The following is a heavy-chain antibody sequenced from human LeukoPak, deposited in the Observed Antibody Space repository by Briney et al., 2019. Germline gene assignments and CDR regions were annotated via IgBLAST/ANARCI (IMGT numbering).Heavy chain of an antibody. J-gene: IGHJ5*02. V-gene: IGHV1-69*05. CDR2: IIPIFGTA. CDR3: ASLPHYDFHNPRFDP. CDR1: GGTFSSYA. D-gene: IGHD3-3*01. Sequence: SVKVSCKASGGTFSSYAISWVRQAPGQGLEWMGRIIPIFGTANYAQKFQGRVTITTDESTSTAYMELSSLRSEDTAVYYCASLPHYDFHNPRFDPWGQGTLVTVSS.